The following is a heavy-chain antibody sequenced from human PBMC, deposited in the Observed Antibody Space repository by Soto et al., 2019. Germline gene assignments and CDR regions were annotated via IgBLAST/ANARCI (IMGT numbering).Heavy chain of an antibody. CDR3: ARGYSNNTNCQHTTCFAP. J-gene: IGHJ5*02. CDR1: C. CDR2: INYSGST. Sequence: CRGSVRQPPGKVLEWIVCINYSGSTYYNPSLKSRVTMPAATSKNHFSLKLSSVTAADTAVYHCARGYSNNTNCQHTTCFAPRGHGTPVTVSS. D-gene: IGHD2-2*01. V-gene: IGHV4-39*02.